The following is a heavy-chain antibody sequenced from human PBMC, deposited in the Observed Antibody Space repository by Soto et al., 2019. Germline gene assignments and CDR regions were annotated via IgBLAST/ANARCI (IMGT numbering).Heavy chain of an antibody. CDR1: GFTFSSYS. CDR2: FRSGGDDETT. J-gene: IGHJ4*02. CDR3: AKKVNSGSGSQFFDY. V-gene: IGHV3-23*01. Sequence: EVQLLESGGGLVQSGGSLRLSCAASGFTFSSYSMSWVRQAPGKGLEWVSGFRSGGDDETTYYADAVRGRFTISRDNSKNTLFLQMNSLRAEDTAIYYCAKKVNSGSGSQFFDYWGQGTLVTVSS. D-gene: IGHD3-10*01.